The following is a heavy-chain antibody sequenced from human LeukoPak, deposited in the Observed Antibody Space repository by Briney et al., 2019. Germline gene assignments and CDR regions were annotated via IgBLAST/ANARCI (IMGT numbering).Heavy chain of an antibody. Sequence: PGGSLRLSCAASGFTFSSYGMHWVRQAPGKGLEWVAVIPYDGSNKYYADSVKGRFTISRDNSKNTLYLQMNSLRAEDTAVYYCAKLPTVAGIDYWGQGTLVTVSS. CDR1: GFTFSSYG. D-gene: IGHD6-19*01. CDR3: AKLPTVAGIDY. CDR2: IPYDGSNK. V-gene: IGHV3-30*18. J-gene: IGHJ4*02.